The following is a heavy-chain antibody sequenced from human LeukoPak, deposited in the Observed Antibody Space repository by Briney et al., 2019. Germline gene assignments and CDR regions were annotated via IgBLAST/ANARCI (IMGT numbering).Heavy chain of an antibody. V-gene: IGHV3-7*01. CDR1: GFTFSSYW. CDR3: ARGQRAIGYRYGPAYYYGMDV. Sequence: GGSLRLSCAASGFTFSSYWMSWVRQAPGKGLEWVANIKQDGSDNHYVDSVKGRFTISRDNAKNSLYLQMNSLRAEDTAVYYCARGQRAIGYRYGPAYYYGMDVWGQGTTVTVSS. CDR2: IKQDGSDN. D-gene: IGHD5-18*01. J-gene: IGHJ6*02.